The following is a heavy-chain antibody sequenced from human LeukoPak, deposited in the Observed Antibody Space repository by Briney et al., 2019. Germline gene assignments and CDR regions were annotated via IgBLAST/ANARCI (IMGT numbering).Heavy chain of an antibody. V-gene: IGHV4-39*01. CDR1: GGSIIGGSYY. J-gene: IGHJ5*01. CDR3: ARHGGYIYLSWFDP. CDR2: VSQSGST. D-gene: IGHD6-19*01. Sequence: PSYTVSLTCTVSGGSIIGGSYYWGWIDQPPAKGLKGIGSVSQSGSTYYKSSLKSRVTIFVDTSKIQFSLFLNSVPAADTAVYYCARHGGYIYLSWFDPWGQGTLVPVSS.